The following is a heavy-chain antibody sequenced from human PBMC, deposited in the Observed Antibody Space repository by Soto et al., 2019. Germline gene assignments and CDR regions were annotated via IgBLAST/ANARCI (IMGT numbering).Heavy chain of an antibody. J-gene: IGHJ4*02. CDR3: ARDYYESVWANYRYFFFDY. V-gene: IGHV4-34*01. CDR1: GGLFSGYY. CDR2: INHSGTT. D-gene: IGHD3-16*02. Sequence: SETLSLTCAVYGGLFSGYYWTWIRQPPGKGMEWIGQINHSGTTNYNPSLKSRVTISVDTSKNQFSLKLSSVTAADTAVYYCARDYYESVWANYRYFFFDYWGQGPMFTVSS.